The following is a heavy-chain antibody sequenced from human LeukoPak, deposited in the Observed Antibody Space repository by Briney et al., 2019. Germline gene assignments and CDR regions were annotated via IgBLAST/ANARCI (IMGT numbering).Heavy chain of an antibody. CDR2: IHYSGKA. J-gene: IGHJ5*02. V-gene: IGHV4-59*12. D-gene: IGHD6-13*01. CDR3: ARGLDSSSWYWFDP. CDR1: GGPISGYY. Sequence: SETLSLTCTVSGGPISGYYWTWTRQPPGKGLEWIGQIHYSGKADYNPSLRSRITISVDTSKNQFSLKLSSVTAADTAVYYCARGLDSSSWYWFDPWGQGTLVTVSS.